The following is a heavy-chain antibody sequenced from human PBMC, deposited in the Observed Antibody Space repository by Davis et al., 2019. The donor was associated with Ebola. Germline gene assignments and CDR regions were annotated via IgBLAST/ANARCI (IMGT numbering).Heavy chain of an antibody. J-gene: IGHJ4*02. CDR2: IYHSGGT. CDR3: ARDQGWIAAAGLDY. Sequence: MPSETLSLTCAVSGGSISSSNWWRFVRQPPGQALEWIGEIYHSGGTNYNPSLKSRVTISVDKSKNQFSLTLSSVTAADTAVYYCARDQGWIAAAGLDYWGQGTLVTVSS. CDR1: GGSISSSNW. V-gene: IGHV4-4*02. D-gene: IGHD6-13*01.